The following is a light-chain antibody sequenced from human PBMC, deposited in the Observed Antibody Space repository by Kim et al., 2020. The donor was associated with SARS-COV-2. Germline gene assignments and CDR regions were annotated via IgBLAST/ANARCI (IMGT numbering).Light chain of an antibody. Sequence: DIQMTQSPSSLSASVGDRVTITCRASQGIRKDLGWYQQKPGKVPKRLIYAASNLESGVPSRFSGSGSGTEFSLTISGLQPEDFATHYCLQHNSYPRYTFGQGTKLEI. CDR1: QGIRKD. J-gene: IGKJ2*01. CDR2: AAS. V-gene: IGKV1-17*01. CDR3: LQHNSYPRYT.